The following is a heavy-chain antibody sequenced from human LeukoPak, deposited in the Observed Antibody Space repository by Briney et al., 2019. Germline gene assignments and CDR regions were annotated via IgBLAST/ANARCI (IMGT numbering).Heavy chain of an antibody. V-gene: IGHV3-33*01. J-gene: IGHJ4*02. CDR1: GLTFSIYG. CDR2: IWYDGSNK. Sequence: TGRSLRLSCAASGLTFSIYGMHWVRQAPGKGLEWVAVIWYDGSNKCYADSVEGRFTISRDNSKNTLYLQMNSLRGEETDVYYCARPTYSGSYYWFDYWGQGTLVTVSS. CDR3: ARPTYSGSYYWFDY. D-gene: IGHD1-26*01.